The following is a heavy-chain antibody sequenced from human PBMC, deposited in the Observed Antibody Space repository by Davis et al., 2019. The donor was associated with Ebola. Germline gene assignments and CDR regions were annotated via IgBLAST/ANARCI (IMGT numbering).Heavy chain of an antibody. J-gene: IGHJ6*03. Sequence: GESLKISCAASGFTFSSYAMHWVRQAPGKGLEWVAVISYDGSNKYYADSVKGRFTISRDNSKNTLYLQMNSLRAEDTAVYYCARDRQPPVVEGYMDVWGKGTTVTVSS. D-gene: IGHD2-21*01. CDR3: ARDRQPPVVEGYMDV. V-gene: IGHV3-30-3*01. CDR1: GFTFSSYA. CDR2: ISYDGSNK.